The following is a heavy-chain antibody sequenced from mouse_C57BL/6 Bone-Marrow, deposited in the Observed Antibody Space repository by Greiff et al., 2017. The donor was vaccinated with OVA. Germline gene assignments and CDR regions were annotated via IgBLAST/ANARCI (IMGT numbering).Heavy chain of an antibody. V-gene: IGHV3-6*01. CDR2: ISYDGSN. J-gene: IGHJ1*03. D-gene: IGHD1-1*01. Sequence: VQLKESGPGLVKPSQSLSLTCSVTGYSITSGYYWNWIRQFPGNKLEWMGYISYDGSNNYNPSLKNRISITRDTSKNQFFLKLNSVTTEDTATYYCARYYYGSSPYFDVWGTGTTVTVSS. CDR3: ARYYYGSSPYFDV. CDR1: GYSITSGYY.